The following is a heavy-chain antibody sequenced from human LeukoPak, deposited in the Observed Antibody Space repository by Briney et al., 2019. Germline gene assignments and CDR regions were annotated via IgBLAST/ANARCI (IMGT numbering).Heavy chain of an antibody. V-gene: IGHV4-61*02. D-gene: IGHD5-18*01. CDR2: IYTSGRT. CDR1: GGSISSGSYY. J-gene: IGHJ6*03. Sequence: SETLSLTCTVSGGSISSGSYYWNWIRQPAGKGLEWIGRIYTSGRTNYNPSLKSRVTISVDTSKNQFSLKLSSVTAADTAVYYCARVPAMVSYYYYMDVWGKGTTVTVSS. CDR3: ARVPAMVSYYYYMDV.